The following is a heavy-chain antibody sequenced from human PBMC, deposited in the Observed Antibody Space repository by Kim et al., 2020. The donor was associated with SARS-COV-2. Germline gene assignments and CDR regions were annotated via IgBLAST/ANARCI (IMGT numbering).Heavy chain of an antibody. V-gene: IGHV3-53*04. Sequence: YQDSGTVRFTVSRHSSTNTLFLQMNSLRPEDTAIYYCARAGFYHYALDIWGQGTTVTVSS. CDR3: ARAGFYHYALDI. J-gene: IGHJ6*02.